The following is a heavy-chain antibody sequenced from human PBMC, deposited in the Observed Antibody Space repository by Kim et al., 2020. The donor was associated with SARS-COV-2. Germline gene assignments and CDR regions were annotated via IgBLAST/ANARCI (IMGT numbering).Heavy chain of an antibody. V-gene: IGHV3-74*01. D-gene: IGHD3-10*01. CDR3: ARNCHGSGNMDV. J-gene: IGHJ6*03. Sequence: NYGDSEKGRYTVSRDNAENMLNLQMNSLGADDTALYYCARNCHGSGNMDVWGKGATVTVSS.